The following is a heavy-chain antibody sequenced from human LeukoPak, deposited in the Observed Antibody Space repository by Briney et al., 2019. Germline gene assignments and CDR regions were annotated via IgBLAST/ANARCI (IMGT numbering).Heavy chain of an antibody. V-gene: IGHV7-4-1*02. Sequence: ASVKVSCKATGYTFTSYAMNWVRQAPGQGLEWMGWINTNTGNPTYAQGFTGRFVFSSDTSVSTAYLQISSLKAEDTAVYYCAREGRQWLVSQYYFDYWGQGTLVTVSS. D-gene: IGHD6-19*01. CDR3: AREGRQWLVSQYYFDY. CDR1: GYTFTSYA. J-gene: IGHJ4*02. CDR2: INTNTGNP.